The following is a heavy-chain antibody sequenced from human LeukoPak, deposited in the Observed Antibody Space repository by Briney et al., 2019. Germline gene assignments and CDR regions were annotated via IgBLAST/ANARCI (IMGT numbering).Heavy chain of an antibody. Sequence: GESLKISCKGSGYSLTNYWIGWVRQMPGKGLEWMGAIYPGDSNTKYNPSFQGRVTISADKSISTAYLQWSSLEASDTAMYYCARGKGYCSADSCYFYDFWGQGTLVTVSS. D-gene: IGHD2-15*01. J-gene: IGHJ4*02. CDR1: GYSLTNYW. V-gene: IGHV5-51*01. CDR3: ARGKGYCSADSCYFYDF. CDR2: IYPGDSNT.